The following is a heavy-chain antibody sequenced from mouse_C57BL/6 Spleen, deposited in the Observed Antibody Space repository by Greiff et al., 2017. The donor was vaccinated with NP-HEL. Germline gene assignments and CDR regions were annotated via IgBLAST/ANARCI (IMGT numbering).Heavy chain of an antibody. V-gene: IGHV1-54*01. D-gene: IGHD2-14*01. J-gene: IGHJ3*01. CDR2: INPGSGGT. Sequence: QVQLQQSGAELVRPGTSVKVSCKASGYAFTNYLIEWVKQRPGQGLEWIGVINPGSGGTNYNEKFKGKATLTADKSSSTAYTQLSSLTSEDSAVYFCARRYPFAYWGQGTLVTVSA. CDR3: ARRYPFAY. CDR1: GYAFTNYL.